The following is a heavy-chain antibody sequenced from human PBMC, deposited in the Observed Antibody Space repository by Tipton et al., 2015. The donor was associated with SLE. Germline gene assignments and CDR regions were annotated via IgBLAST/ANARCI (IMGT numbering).Heavy chain of an antibody. CDR3: ARDEYRYDATGYHLLGHFDF. CDR2: VYYTGNT. D-gene: IGHD3-22*01. J-gene: IGHJ4*02. V-gene: IGHV4-39*07. CDR1: GDSISSSSYY. Sequence: LRLSCTVSGDSISSSSYYWGWIRQPPGKGLEWVGTVYYTGNTFYNPSLKSRVTILVDTSKNQFSLKLSSVTAADTAVYYCARDEYRYDATGYHLLGHFDFWGQGTLVTVSS.